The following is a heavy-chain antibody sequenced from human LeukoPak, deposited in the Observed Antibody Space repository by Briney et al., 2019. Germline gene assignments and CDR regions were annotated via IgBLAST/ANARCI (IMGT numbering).Heavy chain of an antibody. J-gene: IGHJ3*02. CDR1: GGSISSYY. Sequence: SETLSLTCTVSGGSISSYYWSWIRPPGKGLEWIGYIYYSGSTNYNPSLKSRVTISVDTSKNQFSLKLSSVTAADTAVYYCARGGITIFGVVNTRGAFDIWGQGTMVTVSS. CDR2: IYYSGST. V-gene: IGHV4-59*01. D-gene: IGHD3-3*01. CDR3: ARGGITIFGVVNTRGAFDI.